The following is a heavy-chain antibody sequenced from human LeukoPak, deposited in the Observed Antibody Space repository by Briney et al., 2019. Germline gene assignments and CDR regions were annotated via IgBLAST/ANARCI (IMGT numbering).Heavy chain of an antibody. D-gene: IGHD4-11*01. CDR3: ATMTTDWLDDY. V-gene: IGHV1-69*05. CDR2: IIPIFGTA. J-gene: IGHJ4*02. CDR1: GGTFSSYA. Sequence: SVKVSCKACGGTFSSYAISWVRQAPGQGLEWMGGIIPIFGTANYAQKFQGRVTITTDESTSTAYMELSSLRSEDTAVYYCATMTTDWLDDYWGQGTLVTVSS.